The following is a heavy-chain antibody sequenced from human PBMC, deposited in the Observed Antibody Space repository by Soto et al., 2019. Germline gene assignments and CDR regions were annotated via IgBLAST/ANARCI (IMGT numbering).Heavy chain of an antibody. CDR3: ARVWTFSGSYYYDSSGYYPTNWFDP. CDR1: GGTFSSYA. D-gene: IGHD3-22*01. J-gene: IGHJ5*02. V-gene: IGHV1-69*06. Sequence: SVKVSCKASGGTFSSYAISWVRQAPGQGLEWMGGIIPIFGTANYAQKFQGRVTITADKSTSTAYMELSSLRSEDTAVYYCARVWTFSGSYYYDSSGYYPTNWFDPWG. CDR2: IIPIFGTA.